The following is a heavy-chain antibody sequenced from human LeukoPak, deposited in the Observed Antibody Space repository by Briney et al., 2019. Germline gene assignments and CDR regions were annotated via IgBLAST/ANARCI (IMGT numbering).Heavy chain of an antibody. V-gene: IGHV1-8*01. D-gene: IGHD3-10*01. CDR2: MNPNSGNT. CDR1: GYAFTSYD. J-gene: IGHJ4*02. Sequence: ASVKVSCKASGYAFTSYDINWVRQATGQGLEWMGWMNPNSGNTGYAQKFQGRVTMTWDTSISTAYMELSRLRSDDTAVYYCASNSGYYGSGNELGYWGQGTLVTVSS. CDR3: ASNSGYYGSGNELGY.